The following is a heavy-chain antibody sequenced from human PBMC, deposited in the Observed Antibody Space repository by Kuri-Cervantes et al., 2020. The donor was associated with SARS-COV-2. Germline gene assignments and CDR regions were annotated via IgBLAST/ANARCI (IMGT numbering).Heavy chain of an antibody. CDR1: GYTFTGYY. CDR3: AREGGIAVAGTGFDY. J-gene: IGHJ4*02. V-gene: IGHV1-2*02. Sequence: ASVKVSCKASGYTFTGYYMHWVRQAPGQGLAWMGWVNPNSGGTNYAQKFQGRVTMTRDTSISTAYMELSRLRSDDTAVYYCAREGGIAVAGTGFDYWGQGTLVTVSS. D-gene: IGHD6-19*01. CDR2: VNPNSGGT.